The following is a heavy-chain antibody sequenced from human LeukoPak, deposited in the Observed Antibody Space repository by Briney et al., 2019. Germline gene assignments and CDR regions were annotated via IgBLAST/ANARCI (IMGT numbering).Heavy chain of an antibody. V-gene: IGHV3-33*01. J-gene: IGHJ4*02. CDR1: GFIFSTYG. Sequence: GRSLRLSCAASGFIFSTYGMHWVRQAPGKGLEWVAIIWFDGRNKYYADSVKGRFTISRDTSKNTLYLQMSSLRAEDTAVYYCARASYYDSSGHYRSYYFDYWGQGTLVTVSS. CDR3: ARASYYDSSGHYRSYYFDY. D-gene: IGHD3-22*01. CDR2: IWFDGRNK.